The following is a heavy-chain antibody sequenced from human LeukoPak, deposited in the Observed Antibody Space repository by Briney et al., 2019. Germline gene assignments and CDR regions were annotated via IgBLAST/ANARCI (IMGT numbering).Heavy chain of an antibody. CDR3: ARRGSGSYSHFDY. CDR1: GFTFSSYA. CDR2: VTGSGGTT. V-gene: IGHV3-23*01. D-gene: IGHD3-10*01. Sequence: PGESLRLSCAASGFTFSSYAMRWVRQAPGKGLEWVSAVTGSGGTTYYADSVKGRFTISRDNSKNTLYLQMNSLRAEDTAVYYCARRGSGSYSHFDYWGQGTLVTVSS. J-gene: IGHJ4*02.